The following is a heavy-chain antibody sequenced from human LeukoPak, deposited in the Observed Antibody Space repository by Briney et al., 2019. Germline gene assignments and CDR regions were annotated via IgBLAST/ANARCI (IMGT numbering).Heavy chain of an antibody. CDR1: GGSISSYY. CDR2: IYTSGST. J-gene: IGHJ4*02. V-gene: IGHV4-4*07. Sequence: SETLSLTCTVSGGSISSYYWSWIRQPAGKGLEWIGRIYTSGSTNYNPSLKSRVAMSVDTSKNQFSLKLSSVTAADTAVYYCARGNYDILTPGGNYFDYWGQGILVTVFS. D-gene: IGHD3-9*01. CDR3: ARGNYDILTPGGNYFDY.